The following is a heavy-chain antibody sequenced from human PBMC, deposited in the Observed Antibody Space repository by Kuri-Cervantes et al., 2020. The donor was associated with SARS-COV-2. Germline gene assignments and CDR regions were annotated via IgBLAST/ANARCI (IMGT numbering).Heavy chain of an antibody. Sequence: GESLKISCAASGFTFSYYSMNWVRQAPGKGLEWVSSISSRSSYIYYADSVKGRFIISRDNAKNSLYLQMNSLRVEDTALYYCARAYGDYVFREGLDSWGQGTLVTVSS. CDR1: GFTFSYYS. J-gene: IGHJ4*02. CDR3: ARAYGDYVFREGLDS. V-gene: IGHV3-21*06. D-gene: IGHD4-17*01. CDR2: ISSRSSYI.